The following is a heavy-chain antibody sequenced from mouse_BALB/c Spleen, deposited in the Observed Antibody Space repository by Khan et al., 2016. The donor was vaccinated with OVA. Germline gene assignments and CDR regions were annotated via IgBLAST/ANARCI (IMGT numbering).Heavy chain of an antibody. V-gene: IGHV3-2*02. J-gene: IGHJ2*01. Sequence: DVKLQESGPGLVKPSQSLSLTCTVTGYSITSGYAWNWIRQFPGNKLEWMGYISYSGVTSYTPSLKSRISITRDTSKNQFFLQLNSVTTEDTATYDSARGNYYGYYFDYWGQGTTLTVSA. D-gene: IGHD1-1*01. CDR3: ARGNYYGYYFDY. CDR2: ISYSGVT. CDR1: GYSITSGYA.